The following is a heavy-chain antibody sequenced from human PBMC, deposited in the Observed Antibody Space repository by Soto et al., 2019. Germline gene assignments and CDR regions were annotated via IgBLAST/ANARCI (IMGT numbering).Heavy chain of an antibody. J-gene: IGHJ4*02. Sequence: QVQLVQSGAEVKKPGSSVKVSCKASGGIFSTYAISWLRQAPGQGLEWMGGIIPLFGTPNYAQRFQGRVTITADESTSTAYMELSRLRSKDTAVYYCARDRYDYGSGNYYNRIDFWGQGTLVTVSS. CDR3: ARDRYDYGSGNYYNRIDF. D-gene: IGHD3-10*01. V-gene: IGHV1-69*01. CDR1: GGIFSTYA. CDR2: IIPLFGTP.